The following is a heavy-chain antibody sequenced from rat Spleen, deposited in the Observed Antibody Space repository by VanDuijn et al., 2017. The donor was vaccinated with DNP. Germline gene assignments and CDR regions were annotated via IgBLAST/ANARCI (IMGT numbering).Heavy chain of an antibody. CDR1: GYSITTNY. CDR2: ITYSGSA. V-gene: IGHV3-1*01. J-gene: IGHJ3*01. CDR3: ATSTGAY. Sequence: EVQLQESGPGLVKPSQSLSLTCSVTGYSITTNYWGWIRKFPGNKMEWIGHITYSGSASYNPSLKSRISISRDISKNQFFLQLNSVTTEDTATYYCATSTGAYWGQGTLVSVSS. D-gene: IGHD1-2*01.